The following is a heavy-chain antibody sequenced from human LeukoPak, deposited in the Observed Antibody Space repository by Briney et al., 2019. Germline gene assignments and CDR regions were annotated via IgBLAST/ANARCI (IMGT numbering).Heavy chain of an antibody. V-gene: IGHV3-53*01. CDR3: ASVDMAAAGPLDY. D-gene: IGHD6-13*01. CDR2: IYSGGST. CDR1: GFTVSSNY. Sequence: PGGSLRLSCAAPGFTVSSNYMSWVRQAPGKGLEWVSVIYSGGSTYYADSVKGRCTISRDNSKNTLYLQMSSLRAEDTAVYYCASVDMAAAGPLDYWGQGTLVTVSS. J-gene: IGHJ4*02.